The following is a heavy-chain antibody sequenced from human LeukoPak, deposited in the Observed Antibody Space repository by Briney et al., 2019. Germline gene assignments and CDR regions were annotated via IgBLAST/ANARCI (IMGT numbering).Heavy chain of an antibody. Sequence: PGGSLRLSCAASGFTFSSYSMNWVRQAPGKGLEWVSYISSGSSTIYYADSVMGRFTISRDNAKNSLYLQMNSLRAEDTAVYYCARVRSVPDYWGQGTLVTVSS. J-gene: IGHJ4*02. CDR2: ISSGSSTI. CDR3: ARVRSVPDY. V-gene: IGHV3-48*01. CDR1: GFTFSSYS. D-gene: IGHD3-10*01.